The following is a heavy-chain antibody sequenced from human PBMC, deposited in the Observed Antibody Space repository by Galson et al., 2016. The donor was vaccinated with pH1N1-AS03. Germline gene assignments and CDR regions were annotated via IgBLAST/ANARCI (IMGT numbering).Heavy chain of an antibody. D-gene: IGHD4-17*01. CDR2: IIASVGIT. CDR3: ANRDYGVEY. Sequence: SVKVSCKASGGTFSSYAISWVRQAPGQGLEWMGGIIASVGITSYAQKFQGRVTITADESTSTAYMELSSLRSEDTAVDSCANRDYGVEYWGQGTLVTASS. V-gene: IGHV1-69*10. CDR1: GGTFSSYA. J-gene: IGHJ4*02.